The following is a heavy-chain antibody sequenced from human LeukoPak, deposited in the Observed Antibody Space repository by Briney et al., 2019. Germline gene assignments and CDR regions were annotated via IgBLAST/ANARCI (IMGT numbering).Heavy chain of an antibody. D-gene: IGHD6-13*01. CDR2: IYHSGST. V-gene: IGHV4-38-2*02. CDR1: GYSISSGYY. J-gene: IGHJ4*02. Sequence: SETLSLTCAVSGYSISSGYYWGWIRQPPGKGLEWIGSIYHSGSTYYNPSLKSRVTKSVDTSKNQFSLKLSSVTAADTAVYYCAREVAAAGREVDYWGQGTLVTVSS. CDR3: AREVAAAGREVDY.